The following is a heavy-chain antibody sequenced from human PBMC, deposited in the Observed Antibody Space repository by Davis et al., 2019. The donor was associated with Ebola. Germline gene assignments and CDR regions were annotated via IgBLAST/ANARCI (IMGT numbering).Heavy chain of an antibody. CDR1: GFTFSSYA. D-gene: IGHD2-21*01. Sequence: GGSLRLSCAASGFTFSSYAMSWVRQAPGKGLEWVSAISGSGGSTYYADSVKGRFTISRDNSKNTLYLQMNSLRAEDTAVYYCASIKSGYYYYGMDVWGQGTTVTVSS. J-gene: IGHJ6*02. CDR2: ISGSGGST. CDR3: ASIKSGYYYYGMDV. V-gene: IGHV3-23*01.